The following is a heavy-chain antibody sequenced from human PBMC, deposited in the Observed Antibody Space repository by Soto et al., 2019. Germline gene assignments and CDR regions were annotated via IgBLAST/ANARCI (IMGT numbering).Heavy chain of an antibody. D-gene: IGHD3-16*01. CDR2: INAKSGDT. Sequence: QAHLAQSGDEVKRPGASVKVSCKASGYTFSDFDINWLRQASGQGPEWMGWINAKSGDTLFAQRFQGKFNMTWDTSLSTAFMEVGSLTSDDTAMYYCARGNPFNYAGFDVWGQGTTVSVSS. V-gene: IGHV1-8*01. CDR1: GYTFSDFD. CDR3: ARGNPFNYAGFDV. J-gene: IGHJ6*02.